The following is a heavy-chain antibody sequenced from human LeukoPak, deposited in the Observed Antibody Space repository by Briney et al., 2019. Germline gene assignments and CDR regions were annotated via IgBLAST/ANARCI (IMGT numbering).Heavy chain of an antibody. CDR2: ISAYNGNT. D-gene: IGHD6-19*01. V-gene: IGHV1-18*01. Sequence: ASVKVSCKASGYTFTCYGISWVRQAPGQGLEWMGWISAYNGNTNYAQKLQGRVTMTTDTSTSTAYMELRSLRSDDTAVYYCARAGIAVAGPTPYNWFDPWGQGTLVTVSS. CDR3: ARAGIAVAGPTPYNWFDP. J-gene: IGHJ5*02. CDR1: GYTFTCYG.